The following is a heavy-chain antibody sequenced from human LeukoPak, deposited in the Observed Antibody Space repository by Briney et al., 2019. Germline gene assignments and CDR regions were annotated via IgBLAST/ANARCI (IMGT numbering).Heavy chain of an antibody. CDR1: GGSISTGSYY. D-gene: IGHD3-16*01. Sequence: SETLSLTCTVSGGSISTGSYYCSWIRQPAGKGLEWIGRIYTSGSTNYNPSLKSRFTISVNTSKNQFSLRLSSVTASDTAVYYCARCLGGRCDYFDYWGQGALVTVSS. CDR2: IYTSGST. J-gene: IGHJ4*02. V-gene: IGHV4-61*02. CDR3: ARCLGGRCDYFDY.